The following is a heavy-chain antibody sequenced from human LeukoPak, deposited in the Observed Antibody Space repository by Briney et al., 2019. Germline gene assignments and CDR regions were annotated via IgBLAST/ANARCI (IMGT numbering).Heavy chain of an antibody. D-gene: IGHD6-19*01. CDR1: GFTFSSYG. J-gene: IGHJ4*02. V-gene: IGHV3-33*01. Sequence: PGGSLRLSCAASGFTFSSYGMHWVRQAPGKGLEWVAVIWYDGSNKYYADSVKGRFTISRDNSKNTLYLQMNSLRAEDTAVYYCARGGSGSYFDYWGQGTLVTVSS. CDR3: ARGGSGSYFDY. CDR2: IWYDGSNK.